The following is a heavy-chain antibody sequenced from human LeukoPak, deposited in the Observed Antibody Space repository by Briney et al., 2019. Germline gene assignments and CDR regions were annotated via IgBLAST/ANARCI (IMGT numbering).Heavy chain of an antibody. CDR1: GGSISSDY. J-gene: IGHJ4*02. V-gene: IGHV4-59*13. CDR3: ATHKLFRAKSGSGYFYVLDS. CDR2: IHHSGST. D-gene: IGHD3-22*01. Sequence: SETLSLTCTVSGGSISSDYWSWIRQPPGEGLEWIGYIHHSGSTNYNPSLKSRVTISVDTSKNQFSLKLSSVTAAATAVYYYATHKLFRAKSGSGYFYVLDSWGQGTLVTVSS.